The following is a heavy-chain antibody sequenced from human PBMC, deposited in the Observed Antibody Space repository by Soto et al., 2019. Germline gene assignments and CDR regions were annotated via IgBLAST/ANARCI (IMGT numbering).Heavy chain of an antibody. CDR2: IYSNGNT. CDR1: GFTVSTNY. Sequence: GGSLRLSCAASGFTVSTNYRTWVRQTPGKGLEWVSIIYSNGNTYYADSVKGRFTISRDNSKNTLYLQMNSLRVDDTAVYYCVVEDLGMEVWGQSTSVTVSS. V-gene: IGHV3-53*01. D-gene: IGHD2-15*01. CDR3: VVEDLGMEV. J-gene: IGHJ6*02.